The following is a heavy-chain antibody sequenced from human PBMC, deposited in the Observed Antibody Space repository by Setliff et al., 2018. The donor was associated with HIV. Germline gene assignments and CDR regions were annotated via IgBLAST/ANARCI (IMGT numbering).Heavy chain of an antibody. D-gene: IGHD1-1*01. J-gene: IGHJ4*02. CDR1: GFTFRNYA. CDR3: AKQTNLGTVPDS. CDR2: IRVSEET. Sequence: GGSLRLSCAAFGFTFRNYAMSWVRQAPGKGLEWVSSIRVSEETFYADAVKGRFTISRDNSRSSLYLQMDSLRAEDTAVYYCAKQTNLGTVPDSWGQGTLVTVSS. V-gene: IGHV3-23*01.